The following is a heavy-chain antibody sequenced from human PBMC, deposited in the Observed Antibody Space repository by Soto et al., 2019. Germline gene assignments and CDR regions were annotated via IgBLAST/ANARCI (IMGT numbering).Heavy chain of an antibody. V-gene: IGHV3-33*01. D-gene: IGHD2-15*01. CDR1: GFTFRTYG. CDR3: GREIWQKYCYGRSLSSLDY. J-gene: IGHJ4*02. CDR2: IWNDGSDQ. Sequence: QVQLVESGGGVVQAGRSLRLSCAASGFTFRTYGMHWVRQAPGKGPEWVALIWNDGSDQSYAAAVQGRFTISRDNSNNRLFLQMNRLRGEDTALYYCGREIWQKYCYGRSLSSLDYWGQGTLVTVSS.